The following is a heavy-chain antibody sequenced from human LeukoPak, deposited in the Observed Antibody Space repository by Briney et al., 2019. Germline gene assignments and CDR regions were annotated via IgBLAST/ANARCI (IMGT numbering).Heavy chain of an antibody. CDR3: AKDLPVAGTGDDAFDI. V-gene: IGHV3-30*02. Sequence: GGSLRLSCVVSGFTFSSYWMNWVRQAPGKGLEWVAFIRYDGSNKYYADSVKGRFTISRDNSKNTLYLQMNSLRAEDTAVYYCAKDLPVAGTGDDAFDIWGQGTMVTVSS. CDR1: GFTFSSYW. J-gene: IGHJ3*02. D-gene: IGHD6-19*01. CDR2: IRYDGSNK.